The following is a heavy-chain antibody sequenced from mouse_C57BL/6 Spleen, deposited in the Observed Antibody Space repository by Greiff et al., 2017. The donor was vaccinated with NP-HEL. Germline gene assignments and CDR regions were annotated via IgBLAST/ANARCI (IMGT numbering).Heavy chain of an antibody. V-gene: IGHV1-82*01. CDR2: IYPGDGDT. Sequence: LVESGPELVKPGASVKISCKASGYAFSSSWMNWVKQRPGKGLEWIGRIYPGDGDTNYNGKFKGKATLTADKSSSTAYMQLSSLTSEDSAVYFCAMTYYSNSPWFAYWGQGTLVTVSA. CDR1: GYAFSSSW. D-gene: IGHD2-5*01. CDR3: AMTYYSNSPWFAY. J-gene: IGHJ3*01.